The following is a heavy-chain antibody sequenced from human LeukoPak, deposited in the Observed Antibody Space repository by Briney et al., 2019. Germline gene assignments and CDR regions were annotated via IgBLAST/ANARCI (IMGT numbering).Heavy chain of an antibody. J-gene: IGHJ4*02. V-gene: IGHV3-11*04. Sequence: GGSLRLSCAASGFTFSDYYMSWIRQAPGKGLEWVSYISSSGSTIYYADSVKGRFTISRDNSENTLYLQMNSLSAEDTAVYYCVTDGLPVGVVGATFEYWGQGILVTVSS. CDR1: GFTFSDYY. CDR3: VTDGLPVGVVGATFEY. D-gene: IGHD2-15*01. CDR2: ISSSGSTI.